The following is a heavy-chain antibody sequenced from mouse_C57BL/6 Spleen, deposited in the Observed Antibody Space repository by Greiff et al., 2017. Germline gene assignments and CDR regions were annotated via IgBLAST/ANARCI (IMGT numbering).Heavy chain of an antibody. CDR1: GFTFSSYA. V-gene: IGHV5-4*01. CDR3: AREITTVVVFDY. Sequence: EVQGVESGGGLVKPGGSLKLSCAASGFTFSSYAMSWVRQTPEKRLEWVATISDGGSYTYYPDNVKGRFTISRDNAKNNLYLQMSHLKSEDTAMYYCAREITTVVVFDYWGKGTTLTVSS. CDR2: ISDGGSYT. D-gene: IGHD1-1*01. J-gene: IGHJ2*01.